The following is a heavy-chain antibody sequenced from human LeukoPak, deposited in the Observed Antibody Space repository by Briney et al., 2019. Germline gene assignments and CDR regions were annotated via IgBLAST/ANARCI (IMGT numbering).Heavy chain of an antibody. CDR3: AKFEYSSGS. CDR1: GFTFSSYG. D-gene: IGHD6-6*01. V-gene: IGHV3-30*18. Sequence: PGRSLRLSCAASGFTFSSYGMHWVRQAPGKGLEWVAVISYDGSNKYYADSVKGRFTISRDNSKNTLYLQMNSLRAEDTAVYYCAKFEYSSGSWGQGTLVTVSS. J-gene: IGHJ4*02. CDR2: ISYDGSNK.